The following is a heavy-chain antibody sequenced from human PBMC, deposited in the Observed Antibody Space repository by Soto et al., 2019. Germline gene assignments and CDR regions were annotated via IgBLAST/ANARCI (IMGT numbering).Heavy chain of an antibody. D-gene: IGHD1-1*01. Sequence: QVQLVESGGGVVQPGRSLRLSCAVSGFTFSSSGMHWVRQAPGKGLEWVAIISYDGSDKYYADSVEGRFTISRDNSKNTLFLQMNSLRPEDTAVYYCAKDNPTIAHWGQGTLVTVSS. CDR3: AKDNPTIAH. V-gene: IGHV3-30*18. CDR2: ISYDGSDK. J-gene: IGHJ5*02. CDR1: GFTFSSSG.